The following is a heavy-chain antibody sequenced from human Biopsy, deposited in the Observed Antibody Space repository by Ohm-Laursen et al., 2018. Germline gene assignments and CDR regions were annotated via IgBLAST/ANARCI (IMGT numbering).Heavy chain of an antibody. J-gene: IGHJ4*02. CDR1: GGSTSLYY. Sequence: PSQTLSLTCIVSGGSTSLYYWGWIRQPPGKRLEYLGNIYYTGNTNYNPSLKSRATISIDTSKNEFSLNLTSVTATDTAVYYCARPSLYNGSYYWGYWGQGTLVTVSS. V-gene: IGHV4-59*08. D-gene: IGHD1-26*01. CDR3: ARPSLYNGSYYWGY. CDR2: IYYTGNT.